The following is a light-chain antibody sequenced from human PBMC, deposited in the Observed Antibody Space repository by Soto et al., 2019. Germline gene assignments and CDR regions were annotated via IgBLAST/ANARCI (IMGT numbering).Light chain of an antibody. Sequence: QSVLTQPPSVSGAPGQRVTSSCTGSSSNIGAHYDAHWYQHLPGTSPKVLIYGSTNRPSGVPDRFSGSKSGTSASLAITGLQAEDEADYYCQSYDRSLSGYVFGTGTKVTVL. CDR1: SSNIGAHYD. CDR3: QSYDRSLSGYV. V-gene: IGLV1-40*01. J-gene: IGLJ1*01. CDR2: GST.